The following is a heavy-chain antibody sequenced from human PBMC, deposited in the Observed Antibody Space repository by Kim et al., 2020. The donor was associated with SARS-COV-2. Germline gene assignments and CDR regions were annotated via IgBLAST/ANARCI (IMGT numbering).Heavy chain of an antibody. CDR1: GGTFSSYA. D-gene: IGHD4-17*01. CDR2: IIPIFGTA. Sequence: SVKVSCKASGGTFSSYAISWVRQAPGQGLEWMGGIIPIFGTANYAQKFQGRVTITADESTSTAYMELSSLRSEDTAVYYCARDDYGGNSWDWFDPWGQGTLVTVSS. CDR3: ARDDYGGNSWDWFDP. J-gene: IGHJ5*02. V-gene: IGHV1-69*13.